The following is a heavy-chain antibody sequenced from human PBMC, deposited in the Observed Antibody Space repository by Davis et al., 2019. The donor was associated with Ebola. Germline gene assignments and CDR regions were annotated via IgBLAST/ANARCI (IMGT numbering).Heavy chain of an antibody. V-gene: IGHV3-74*01. CDR2: IKSDGSTK. D-gene: IGHD3-16*01. CDR1: GFSFSSYW. Sequence: HTSGSLSLSCVVSGFSFSSYWMHWVRQAPGKGLVWVSRIKSDGSTKSYADSVKGRFTIFRDNAKNTLYLQMDSLRAEDTAVYYCAREGEHYSDLDYWGQGNLVTVSS. CDR3: AREGEHYSDLDY. J-gene: IGHJ4*02.